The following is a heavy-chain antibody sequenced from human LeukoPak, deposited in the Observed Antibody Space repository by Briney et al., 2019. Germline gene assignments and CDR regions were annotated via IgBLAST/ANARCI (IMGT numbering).Heavy chain of an antibody. CDR2: IYYSGST. Sequence: SETLSLTCTVSGGSISSYYWSWIRQPPGKGLEWIGYIYYSGSTNYNPSLKSRVTISVDTSKNQFSLKLSSVTAADTAVYYCAGRSYCSSTSCWTLEMRGYYYYYGMDVWGQGTTVTVSS. V-gene: IGHV4-59*01. J-gene: IGHJ6*02. D-gene: IGHD2-2*01. CDR1: GGSISSYY. CDR3: AGRSYCSSTSCWTLEMRGYYYYYGMDV.